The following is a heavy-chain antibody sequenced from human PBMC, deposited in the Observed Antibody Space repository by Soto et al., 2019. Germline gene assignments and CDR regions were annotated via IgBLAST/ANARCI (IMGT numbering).Heavy chain of an antibody. CDR1: GGSISSGDYY. D-gene: IGHD4-17*01. V-gene: IGHV4-30-4*01. CDR3: ARRAGGGDYGLDY. J-gene: IGHJ4*02. CDR2: IYTSGST. Sequence: QVQLQESGPGLVKPSQTLSLTCTVSGGSISSGDYYWTWIRQPPGKGLEWIGYIYTSGSTFYRRSLPSGLSMSFDTGKSQFSLKLTSVTAADTPRYFCARRAGGGDYGLDYWGQGILVIVSS.